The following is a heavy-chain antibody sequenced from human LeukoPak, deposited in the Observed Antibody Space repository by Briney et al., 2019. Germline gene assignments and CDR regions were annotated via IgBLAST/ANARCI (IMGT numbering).Heavy chain of an antibody. Sequence: ASVKASCKASGYTFTGYYMHWVRQAPGQGLEWMGWINPNSGGTNYAQKFQGRVTMTRDTSFSTAYMELSRLRSDDTAVYYCARDQQYDILTGTYYYYGMDVWGQGTTVTVSS. J-gene: IGHJ6*02. V-gene: IGHV1-2*02. CDR2: INPNSGGT. CDR3: ARDQQYDILTGTYYYYGMDV. D-gene: IGHD3-9*01. CDR1: GYTFTGYY.